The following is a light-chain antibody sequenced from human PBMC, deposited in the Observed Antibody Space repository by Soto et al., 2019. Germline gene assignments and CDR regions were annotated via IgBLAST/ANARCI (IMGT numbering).Light chain of an antibody. CDR3: CSYTSGSTLYV. Sequence: QSVLTQPASVSGSPGQSIPISCTGTSNDFGGYNSVSWYQQHPGKAPKLMIFDVSSRPSGVSNRFSGSKSGNTASLTISGLQAEDEADYYCCSYTSGSTLYVFGTGTKVTVL. CDR1: SNDFGGYNS. V-gene: IGLV2-14*01. J-gene: IGLJ1*01. CDR2: DVS.